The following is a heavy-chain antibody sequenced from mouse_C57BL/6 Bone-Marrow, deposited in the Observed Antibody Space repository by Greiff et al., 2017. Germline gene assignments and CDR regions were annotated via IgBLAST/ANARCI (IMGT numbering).Heavy chain of an antibody. CDR3: ARGGLRRGDYFDY. J-gene: IGHJ2*01. CDR2: INPNNGGT. Sequence: VQLQQSGPELVKPGASVKISCKASGYTFTDYYMNWVKQSHGKSLEWIGDINPNNGGTSYNQKFKGKATLTVDKSSSTAYMELRSLTSEDSAVYYCARGGLRRGDYFDYWGQGTTLTVSS. D-gene: IGHD2-4*01. V-gene: IGHV1-26*01. CDR1: GYTFTDYY.